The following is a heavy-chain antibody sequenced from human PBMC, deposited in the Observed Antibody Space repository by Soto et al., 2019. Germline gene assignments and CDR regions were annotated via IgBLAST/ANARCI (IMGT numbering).Heavy chain of an antibody. J-gene: IGHJ5*02. D-gene: IGHD4-17*01. V-gene: IGHV3-33*06. CDR2: IWYDGSNK. CDR3: AKDAVAGDGVWLAHA. Sequence: QVQLVESGGGVVQPGRSLRLSCAASGFTFSSYGMHWVRQAPGKGLEWVAVIWYDGSNKYYADSVKGRFTISRDNSKNTLYLQMNNLRVEDTAVYYCAKDAVAGDGVWLAHAWGQGTAVTVSS. CDR1: GFTFSSYG.